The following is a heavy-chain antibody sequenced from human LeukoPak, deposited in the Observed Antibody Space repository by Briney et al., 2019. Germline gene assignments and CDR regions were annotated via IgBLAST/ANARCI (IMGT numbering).Heavy chain of an antibody. CDR1: GYSFTSYW. Sequence: GESLKISCKGSGYSFTSYWIGWVRQMPGKGLEWMGIIYPGDSDTRYSPSFQGQVTISADKSISTAYLQWSSLKASDTAMYYCARNYGSGSYGSGVYYGMDVWGQGTTVTVSS. D-gene: IGHD3-10*01. CDR3: ARNYGSGSYGSGVYYGMDV. J-gene: IGHJ6*02. CDR2: IYPGDSDT. V-gene: IGHV5-51*01.